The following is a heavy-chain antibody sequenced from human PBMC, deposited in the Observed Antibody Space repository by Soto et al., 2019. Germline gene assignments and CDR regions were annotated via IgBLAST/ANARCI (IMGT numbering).Heavy chain of an antibody. Sequence: GGSLSLSCADYGFNFISYAMHWVRQAPGKGLEWVAVISYDGSYKKYADSVKGRFTISRDNSKNTLYLQMNSLRAEDTAVYYCARDSSIAAADYYFDYWGQGTPVTVSS. J-gene: IGHJ4*02. D-gene: IGHD6-13*01. CDR3: ARDSSIAAADYYFDY. CDR1: GFNFISYA. V-gene: IGHV3-30-3*01. CDR2: ISYDGSYK.